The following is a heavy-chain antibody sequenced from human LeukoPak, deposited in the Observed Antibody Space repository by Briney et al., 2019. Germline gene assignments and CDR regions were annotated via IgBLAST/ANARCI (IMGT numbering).Heavy chain of an antibody. Sequence: SETLSLTCTVSGGSISSSSYYWGWIRQPPGKGLEWIGSIYYSRSTYYNPSLKSRVTISVDTSKNQFSLKLSSVTAADTAVYYCARQDTTYYDFWSGYHKEIYGMDVWGQGTTVTVSS. CDR2: IYYSRST. V-gene: IGHV4-39*01. CDR3: ARQDTTYYDFWSGYHKEIYGMDV. D-gene: IGHD3-3*01. CDR1: GGSISSSSYY. J-gene: IGHJ6*02.